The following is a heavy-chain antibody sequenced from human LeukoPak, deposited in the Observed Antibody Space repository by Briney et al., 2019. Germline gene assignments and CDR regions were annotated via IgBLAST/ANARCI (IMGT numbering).Heavy chain of an antibody. CDR2: IYSGGST. CDR1: GFTVSSNY. J-gene: IGHJ4*02. D-gene: IGHD6-19*01. CDR3: AKELSGGWPFDY. Sequence: GGSLRLSCAASGFTVSSNYMSWVRQAPGKGLEWVSVIYSGGSTYYADSVKGRFTISRDNSKNTLYLQMNSLRAEDTAVYYCAKELSGGWPFDYWGQGALVTVSS. V-gene: IGHV3-66*01.